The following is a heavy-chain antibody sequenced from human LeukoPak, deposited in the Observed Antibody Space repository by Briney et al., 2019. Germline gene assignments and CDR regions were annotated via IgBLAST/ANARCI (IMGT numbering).Heavy chain of an antibody. J-gene: IGHJ3*01. CDR2: MNPHSGNT. Sequence: ASVKVSCKASGYTFTFYDIQWVRQAAGQGLEWMGWMNPHSGNTGYAQKFLGRITLTRNTSTSMAYMELTSLKSEDTAVYYCARGRRDVFDVWGQGTTVTVS. CDR3: ARGRRDVFDV. CDR1: GYTFTFYD. V-gene: IGHV1-8*03.